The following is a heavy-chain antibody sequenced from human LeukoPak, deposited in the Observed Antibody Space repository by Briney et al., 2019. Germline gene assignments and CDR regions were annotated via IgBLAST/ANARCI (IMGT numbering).Heavy chain of an antibody. CDR3: ARDIGEVGAKFNYYYYYGMDV. CDR1: GYTFTSYG. Sequence: ASVKVSCKASGYTFTSYGISWVRQAPGQGLEWMGWISAYNGNTNYAQKLQGRVTMTTGTSTSTAYMELRSLRSDDTAVYYCARDIGEVGAKFNYYYYYGMDVWGQGTTVTVSS. J-gene: IGHJ6*02. CDR2: ISAYNGNT. V-gene: IGHV1-18*01. D-gene: IGHD1-26*01.